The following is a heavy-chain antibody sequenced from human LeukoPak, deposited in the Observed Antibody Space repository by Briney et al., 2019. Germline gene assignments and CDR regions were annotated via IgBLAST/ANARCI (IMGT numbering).Heavy chain of an antibody. CDR3: AIRHCGGECHPTNYYYYGIHV. CDR1: GDTVSNYG. Sequence: SVKVSCKVSGDTVSNYGISWVRQAPGQGLEWMGGIIPKLGRVNYAQKFQGRVMITAVESTNTVNMELNSLRSEDTAVYYCAIRHCGGECHPTNYYYYGIHVWGQGTTVTVSS. D-gene: IGHD2-21*01. V-gene: IGHV1-69*13. CDR2: IIPKLGRV. J-gene: IGHJ6*02.